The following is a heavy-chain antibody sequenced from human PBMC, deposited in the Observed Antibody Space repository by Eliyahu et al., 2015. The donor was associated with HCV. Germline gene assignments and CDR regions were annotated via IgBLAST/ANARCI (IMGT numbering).Heavy chain of an antibody. CDR3: ARVALWEKSDYFDS. D-gene: IGHD1-26*01. Sequence: QVQLVESGGGLVXPGGSLRLXCAASGFNFXDYYXXWVRQAPGXGLEWVSYISRSGRKIYYADSVKGRCTISRDNAKNSLYLQMNSLRAEDTAVYYCARVALWEKSDYFDSWGQGTQVTVSS. CDR2: ISRSGRKI. V-gene: IGHV3-11*04. CDR1: GFNFXDYY. J-gene: IGHJ4*02.